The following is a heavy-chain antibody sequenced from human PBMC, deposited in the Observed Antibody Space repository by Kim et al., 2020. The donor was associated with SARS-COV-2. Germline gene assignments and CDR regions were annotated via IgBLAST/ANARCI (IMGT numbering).Heavy chain of an antibody. D-gene: IGHD6-13*01. Sequence: DSVKGRFTISRDNAKNSMYLQMNSLRDEDTALYYCAKIGSSWFGTDDAFDIWGQGTMVTVSS. J-gene: IGHJ3*02. CDR3: AKIGSSWFGTDDAFDI. V-gene: IGHV3-9*01.